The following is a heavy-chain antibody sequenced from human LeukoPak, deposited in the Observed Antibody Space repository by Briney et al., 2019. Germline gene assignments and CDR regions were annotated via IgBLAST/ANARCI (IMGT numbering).Heavy chain of an antibody. V-gene: IGHV3-23*01. CDR1: GFTFSRSA. J-gene: IGHJ4*02. Sequence: GGSLRLSCGASGFTFSRSAMNWVRQAPGKGLEWVAAISGNGVATYYADSAKGRFNISRDNTNNTLFLQMNSLRTDDTAIYYCVKDAYYLDSSTYLIPFDFWGQGTLVTVSS. CDR2: ISGNGVAT. CDR3: VKDAYYLDSSTYLIPFDF. D-gene: IGHD3-22*01.